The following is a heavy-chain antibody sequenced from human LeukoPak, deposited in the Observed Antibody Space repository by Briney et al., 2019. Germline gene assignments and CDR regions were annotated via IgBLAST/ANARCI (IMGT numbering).Heavy chain of an antibody. CDR2: IYYSENT. D-gene: IGHD2-8*02. V-gene: IGHV4-31*03. CDR3: ARDGSPGGTYIDF. J-gene: IGHJ4*02. CDR1: GGSISNGVYY. Sequence: SQTLSLTCTVSGGSISNGVYYWSWIRQYPVKGLEWIGYIYYSENTYYNPSLMGRVTISVDTSKNQFSMKLNIVTAADTAVYYCARDGSPGGTYIDFWGQGTLVTVSS.